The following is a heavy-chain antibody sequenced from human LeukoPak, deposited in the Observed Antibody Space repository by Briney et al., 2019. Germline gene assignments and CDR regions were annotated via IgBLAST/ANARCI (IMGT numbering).Heavy chain of an antibody. CDR1: GFTFSSYS. D-gene: IGHD1-14*01. CDR2: ISSSSSYI. V-gene: IGHV3-21*01. CDR3: ARSPVSRKLDY. J-gene: IGHJ4*02. Sequence: GGSLRLSCAASGFTFSSYSMNWVRQAPGKGLEWVSSISSSSSYIYYADSVKGRFAISRDNAKNSLYLQMNSLRAEDTAVYYCARSPVSRKLDYWGQGTLVTVSS.